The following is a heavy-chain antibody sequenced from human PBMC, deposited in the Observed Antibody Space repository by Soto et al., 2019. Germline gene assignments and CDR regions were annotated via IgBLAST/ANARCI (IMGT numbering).Heavy chain of an antibody. V-gene: IGHV3-30-3*01. Sequence: LGGSLRLSCAASGFTFSSYAMHWVRQAPGKGLEWVAVISYDGSNKYYADSVKGRFTISRDNSKNTLYLQMNSLRAEDTAVYYCARDPLNYYDSSPNDAFDIWGQGTMVTVSS. CDR1: GFTFSSYA. CDR2: ISYDGSNK. J-gene: IGHJ3*02. CDR3: ARDPLNYYDSSPNDAFDI. D-gene: IGHD3-22*01.